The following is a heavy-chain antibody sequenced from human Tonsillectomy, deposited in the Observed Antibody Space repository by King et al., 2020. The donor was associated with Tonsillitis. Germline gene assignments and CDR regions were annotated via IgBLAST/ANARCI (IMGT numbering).Heavy chain of an antibody. CDR3: ARRRAAAGTYWYFDL. Sequence: VQLQQWGAGLLKPSETLSLTCAVYGGSFSGYYWIWIRQPPGKGLEWIGEINHSGSTNYNPSLKSRVTISVDTSKNQFSLKLSSVTAAATAVYYCARRRAAAGTYWYFDLWGRGTLVTVSS. CDR1: GGSFSGYY. J-gene: IGHJ2*01. D-gene: IGHD6-13*01. V-gene: IGHV4-34*01. CDR2: INHSGST.